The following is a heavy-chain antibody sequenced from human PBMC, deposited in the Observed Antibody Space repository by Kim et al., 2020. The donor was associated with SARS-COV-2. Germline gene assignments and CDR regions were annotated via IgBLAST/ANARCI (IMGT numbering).Heavy chain of an antibody. CDR2: IKSKTDGEAT. D-gene: IGHD6-13*01. CDR1: GFPFSNVW. CDR3: TTLISAAGRGY. J-gene: IGHJ4*02. V-gene: IGHV3-15*01. Sequence: GGSLRLSCAASGFPFSNVWMSWVRQAPGRGLECVGRIKSKTDGEATDYAAPVKGRFTMSRDDSKNTLHLQMNSLETEDTGVYYCTTLISAAGRGYWGQGTLVTVSS.